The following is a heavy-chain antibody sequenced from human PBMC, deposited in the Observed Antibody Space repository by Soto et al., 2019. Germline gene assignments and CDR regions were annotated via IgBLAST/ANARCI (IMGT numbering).Heavy chain of an antibody. CDR3: ARRPYHPITSFGVVINDYFDY. D-gene: IGHD3-3*01. V-gene: IGHV4-39*01. J-gene: IGHJ4*02. CDR2: IYYSGST. CDR1: GGSISSSSYY. Sequence: SETLSLTCTLLGGSISSSSYYWGWIRQPPGKGREWIGSIYYSGSTYYNPSLKSRGTISVDTSKNQFSPKLSSVTAPHTAVYYCARRPYHPITSFGVVINDYFDYWGQGTLVTVSS.